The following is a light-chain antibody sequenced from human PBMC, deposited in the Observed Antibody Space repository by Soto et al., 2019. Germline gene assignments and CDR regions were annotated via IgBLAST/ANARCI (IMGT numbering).Light chain of an antibody. CDR1: SSNIGAAYD. CDR3: QSLKV. Sequence: QSVLTQPPSVSGAPGQRVTISCTGSSSNIGAAYDVHWYQHLPGTAPKLLIYGNNNRPSGVPDRFSGSKSGTSASLAITGLQAEDEADYYCQSLKVFGGGTKLTVL. J-gene: IGLJ3*02. CDR2: GNN. V-gene: IGLV1-40*01.